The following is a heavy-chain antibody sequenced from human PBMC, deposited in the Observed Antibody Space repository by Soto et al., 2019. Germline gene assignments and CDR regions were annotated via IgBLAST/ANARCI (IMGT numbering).Heavy chain of an antibody. J-gene: IGHJ4*02. V-gene: IGHV5-51*01. D-gene: IGHD2-15*01. CDR2: VYPRDSDT. CDR3: ARPPLPGYSIHFNS. Sequence: GESLKISCKASGYIFIDYWIGWVRQMPGKGLEWMGIVYPRDSDTRYSPSFQGQVTISADRSTGTAFLQWRSLKASGTALYYCARPPLPGYSIHFNSWGQGTPVTVSS. CDR1: GYIFIDYW.